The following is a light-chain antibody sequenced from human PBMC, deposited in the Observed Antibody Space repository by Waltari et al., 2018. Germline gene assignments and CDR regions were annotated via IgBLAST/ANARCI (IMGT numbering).Light chain of an antibody. CDR1: NIGRRS. V-gene: IGLV3-21*02. CDR3: QVWADSSDHV. Sequence: SYVLTQPPSVSVAPGQTARITCGGNNIGRRSVHWYPQKPGRAPVLVVYDDSDRPSGIPERCAGSNSGNTATLTISRVEDGDEADYYCQVWADSSDHVFGTGTKVTVL. CDR2: DDS. J-gene: IGLJ1*01.